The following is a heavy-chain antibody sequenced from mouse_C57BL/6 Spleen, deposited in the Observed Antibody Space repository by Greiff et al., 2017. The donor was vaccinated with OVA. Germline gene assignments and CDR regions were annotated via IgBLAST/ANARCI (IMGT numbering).Heavy chain of an antibody. Sequence: QVQLQQSGPELVKPGASVKISCKASGYAFSSSWMNWVKQRPGTGLEWIGRIYPGDGDTNYNGKFKGKATLTADKSSSTSYMQLSSLTSEDSAVYFCARYDYGRAWFAYWGQGTLVTVSA. CDR3: ARYDYGRAWFAY. J-gene: IGHJ3*01. CDR1: GYAFSSSW. D-gene: IGHD2-4*01. CDR2: IYPGDGDT. V-gene: IGHV1-82*01.